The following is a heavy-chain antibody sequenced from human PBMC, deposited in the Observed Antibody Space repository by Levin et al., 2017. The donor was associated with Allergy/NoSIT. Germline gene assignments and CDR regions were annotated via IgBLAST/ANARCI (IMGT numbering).Heavy chain of an antibody. CDR2: ISGSGGST. V-gene: IGHV3-23*01. CDR1: GFNFSNYG. Sequence: GGSLRLSCAASGFNFSNYGMTWVRQAPGKGLEWVSTISGSGGSTFYADSVRGRFTISRDNSKNTLYLQMSSLRAEDTAVFYCAKDIVVVPTASDAFDIWGQGTMVTVSS. J-gene: IGHJ3*02. CDR3: AKDIVVVPTASDAFDI. D-gene: IGHD2-2*01.